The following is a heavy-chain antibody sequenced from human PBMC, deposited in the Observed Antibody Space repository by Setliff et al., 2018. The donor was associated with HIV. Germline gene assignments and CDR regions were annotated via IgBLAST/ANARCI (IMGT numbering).Heavy chain of an antibody. CDR3: TRHVDSGTYMDV. Sequence: GGSLRLSCAASGFTFKTDAMHWVRQAPGKGLEWVAFIWYDGSNKEYGDSVKGRFTISRDNSKNMVYLEMNNLRGEDTAVYYCTRHVDSGTYMDVWGRGTTVTV. D-gene: IGHD5-18*01. V-gene: IGHV3-33*01. J-gene: IGHJ6*03. CDR1: GFTFKTDA. CDR2: IWYDGSNK.